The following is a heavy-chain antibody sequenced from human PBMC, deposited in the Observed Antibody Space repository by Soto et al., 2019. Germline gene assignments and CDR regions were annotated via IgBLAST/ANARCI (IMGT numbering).Heavy chain of an antibody. CDR3: HGYGY. J-gene: IGHJ4*02. Sequence: EVQLVESGGGLIQPGGSLSLSCVVSGFTVSSSNYMSWVRQAPGKGLEWVSVIYTGGTTYYADSVKGRFTISRDNSKNTLYLQMNSLRAEDTAVYYCHGYGYWGQGTLVTVSS. CDR1: GFTVSSSNY. CDR2: IYTGGTT. V-gene: IGHV3-53*01. D-gene: IGHD5-12*01.